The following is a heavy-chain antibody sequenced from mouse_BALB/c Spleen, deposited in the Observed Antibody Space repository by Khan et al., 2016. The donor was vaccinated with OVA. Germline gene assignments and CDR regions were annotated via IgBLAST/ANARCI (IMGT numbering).Heavy chain of an antibody. J-gene: IGHJ3*01. D-gene: IGHD2-2*01. CDR1: GYSFTSYY. CDR3: TRHGYVAWFTY. CDR2: IDPFSGGT. Sequence: LKESGPELMKPGASVKISCKASGYSFTSYYIHWVMQSHGKSLEWIGYIDPFSGGTTYNQKFKGKATLTVDKSSSTAYIHLSSLTSEDSAVYYCTRHGYVAWFTYWGQGTLVTVSA. V-gene: IGHV1S135*01.